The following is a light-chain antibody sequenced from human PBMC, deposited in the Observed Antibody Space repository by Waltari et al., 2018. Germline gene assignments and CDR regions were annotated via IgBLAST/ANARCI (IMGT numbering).Light chain of an antibody. CDR1: QRVTNNY. J-gene: IGKJ5*01. CDR3: QQYGSSPT. V-gene: IGKV3-20*01. Sequence: EIVLPQSPGTASLSPGVRATLSGRASQRVTNNYLAWYQQKPGLPPRLLMYGASTRASGIPDRFSGSGSGTDFTLTISRLEPEDFAVYYCQQYGSSPTFGQGTRLEIK. CDR2: GAS.